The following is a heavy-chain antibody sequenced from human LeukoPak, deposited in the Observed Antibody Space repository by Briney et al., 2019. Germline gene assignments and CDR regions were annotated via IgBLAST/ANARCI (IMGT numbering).Heavy chain of an antibody. CDR3: AKDGDYGEEDY. V-gene: IGHV3-30*18. Sequence: GGSLRLSCAASGFTFSSYTMNWVRLAPGKGLEWVAVISYDGSNKYYADSVKGRFTISRDNSKNTLYLQMNSLRAEDTAVYYCAKDGDYGEEDYWGQGTLVTVSS. J-gene: IGHJ4*02. CDR2: ISYDGSNK. CDR1: GFTFSSYT. D-gene: IGHD4-17*01.